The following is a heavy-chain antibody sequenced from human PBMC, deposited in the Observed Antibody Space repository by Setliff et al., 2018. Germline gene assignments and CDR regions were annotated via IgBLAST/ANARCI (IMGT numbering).Heavy chain of an antibody. V-gene: IGHV1-69*05. CDR2: IIPMFGTP. CDR3: ARTPPVRGIVYLDP. J-gene: IGHJ5*02. D-gene: IGHD2-15*01. CDR1: GDSFNNYA. Sequence: SVKVSCKASGDSFNNYAISWVRQAPGQGLEWMGGIIPMFGTPAYAQKFQDRVTVTTDESTSTAYMELDSLRSEDTAVYYCARTPPVRGIVYLDPWGQGTLVTVSS.